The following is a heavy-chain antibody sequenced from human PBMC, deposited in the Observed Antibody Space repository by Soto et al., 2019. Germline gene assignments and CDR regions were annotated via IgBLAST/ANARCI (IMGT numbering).Heavy chain of an antibody. CDR3: ARALISWNDADY. CDR2: IYYSGST. V-gene: IGHV4-30-4*01. CDR1: GGSISSGDYY. J-gene: IGHJ4*02. Sequence: SETLSLTCTVSGGSISSGDYYWSWIRQPPGKGLEWIGYIYYSGSTYYNPSLKSRVTISVDTSKNQFSLKLSSVTAADTAVYYCARALISWNDADYWGQGTLVTVSS. D-gene: IGHD1-1*01.